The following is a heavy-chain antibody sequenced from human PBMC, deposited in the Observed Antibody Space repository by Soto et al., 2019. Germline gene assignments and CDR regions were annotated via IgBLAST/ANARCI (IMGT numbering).Heavy chain of an antibody. D-gene: IGHD3-3*01. CDR1: GGSISSGDYY. CDR3: AREVRHLGYDFSYYFDY. V-gene: IGHV4-30-4*01. J-gene: IGHJ4*02. CDR2: IYYSGST. Sequence: SETLSLTCTVSGGSISSGDYYWSWIRQPPGKGLEWIGYIYYSGSTYYNPSLKSRVTISVDTSKNQFSLKLSSVTAADTAVYYCAREVRHLGYDFSYYFDYWGQGTLVTVSS.